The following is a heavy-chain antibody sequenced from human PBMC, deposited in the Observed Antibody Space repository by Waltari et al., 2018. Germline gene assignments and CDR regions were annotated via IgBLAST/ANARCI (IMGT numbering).Heavy chain of an antibody. V-gene: IGHV3-23*01. CDR3: AEPLITVVRGAHSEGMDV. Sequence: EVQLLESGGGLVQPGGSLRLSCAASGFPLSSYAMSWVRKAPGKGLEWVSAIGGSGSSTYYADSVKGRFTISRDNAKNALYLQMNSLRAEDTAVYYCAEPLITVVRGAHSEGMDVWGQGTTVTVSS. CDR2: IGGSGSST. J-gene: IGHJ6*02. CDR1: GFPLSSYA. D-gene: IGHD3-10*01.